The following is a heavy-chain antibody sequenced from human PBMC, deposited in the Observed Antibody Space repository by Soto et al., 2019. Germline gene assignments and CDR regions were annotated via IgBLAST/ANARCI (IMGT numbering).Heavy chain of an antibody. J-gene: IGHJ4*02. D-gene: IGHD1-1*01. CDR3: VRELDGYGRFDY. CDR2: ISGYNGDT. Sequence: GASVKVSCKASGYTFNTYSISWVRQAPGQGLEWMGWISGYNGDTHYAQKFQGRVTMTTDTSTSTAYMELSSLRREDTAVYFCVRELDGYGRFDYWGLGTPVTVSS. CDR1: GYTFNTYS. V-gene: IGHV1-18*01.